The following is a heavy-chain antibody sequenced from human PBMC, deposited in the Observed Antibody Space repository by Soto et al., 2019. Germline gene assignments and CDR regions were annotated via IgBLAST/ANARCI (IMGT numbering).Heavy chain of an antibody. Sequence: PGGSLRLXCAASGFTFSSYWMHWVRQAPGKGLVWVSRINSDGSSTSYADSVKGRFTISRDNAKNTLYLQMNSLRAEDTAVYYCARESFEDHNWNDVLMLRPAGYDPWGQGTLVTVSS. CDR3: ARESFEDHNWNDVLMLRPAGYDP. V-gene: IGHV3-74*01. CDR2: INSDGSST. CDR1: GFTFSSYW. J-gene: IGHJ5*02. D-gene: IGHD1-20*01.